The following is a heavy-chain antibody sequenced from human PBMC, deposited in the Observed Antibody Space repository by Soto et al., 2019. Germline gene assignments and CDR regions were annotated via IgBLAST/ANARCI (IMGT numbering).Heavy chain of an antibody. D-gene: IGHD6-19*01. Sequence: PSESRSLTGAVAGGSRSSSNWWSWVLQPRGKGLEWIGAIYHSGSTNYNPPLKSRVTISVDKSKNQFSLKLSSVTAADTAVYYCARVNLIAVAGTGAYYYYYGMDVWGQGPTVT. CDR3: ARVNLIAVAGTGAYYYYYGMDV. CDR1: GGSRSSSNW. CDR2: IYHSGST. V-gene: IGHV4-4*02. J-gene: IGHJ6*02.